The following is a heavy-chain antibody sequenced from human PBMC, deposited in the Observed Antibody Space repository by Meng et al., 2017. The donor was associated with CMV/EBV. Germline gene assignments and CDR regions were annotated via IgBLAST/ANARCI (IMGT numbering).Heavy chain of an antibody. CDR1: GGSSSSSSYY. CDR2: IYYSGST. Sequence: QLQPQESGPGLVKPSETLSLPCTVPGGSSSSSSYYWGWIRQPPGKGLEWIGSIYYSGSTYYNPSLKSRVTISVDTSKNQFSLKLSSVTAADTAVYYCVTWLWFGELSGYYFDYWGQGTLVTVSS. D-gene: IGHD3-10*01. CDR3: VTWLWFGELSGYYFDY. V-gene: IGHV4-39*07. J-gene: IGHJ4*02.